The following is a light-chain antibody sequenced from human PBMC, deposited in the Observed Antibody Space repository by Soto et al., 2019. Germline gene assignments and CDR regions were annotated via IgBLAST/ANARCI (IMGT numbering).Light chain of an antibody. CDR3: QQYNSYSAIT. J-gene: IGKJ5*01. V-gene: IGKV1-5*01. CDR1: QSISSW. Sequence: IPLTQSPSTLSASVGDRVTITCRASQSISSWLAWYQQKPGKAPKLLIYDASSLESGVPSRCSGSGSGTELTLTISSLQPDDFATYYCQQYNSYSAITFGQGTRLEIK. CDR2: DAS.